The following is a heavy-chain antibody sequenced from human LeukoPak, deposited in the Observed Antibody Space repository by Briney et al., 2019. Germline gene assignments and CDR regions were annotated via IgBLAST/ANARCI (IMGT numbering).Heavy chain of an antibody. CDR3: ARGEVPATVEV. V-gene: IGHV4-61*02. J-gene: IGHJ4*02. CDR1: GGSFSSGSFY. D-gene: IGHD2-2*01. CDR2: IYTSGST. Sequence: SETLSLTCTVSGGSFSSGSFYWSWIRQPAGKGLEWIGRIYTSGSTNYNPSLKSRVTMSVDTSKNQFSLKLSSVTAADTAVYYCARGEVPATVEVWGQGTLVTVSS.